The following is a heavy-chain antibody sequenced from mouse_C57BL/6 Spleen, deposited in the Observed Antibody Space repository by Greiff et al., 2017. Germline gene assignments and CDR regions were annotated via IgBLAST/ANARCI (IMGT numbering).Heavy chain of an antibody. Sequence: QVTLKESGPGILQSSQTLSLTCSFSGFSLSTSGMGVSWIRQPSGKGLEWLAPIYWDDDKRYNPSLKRRLTFSQDTPRHQVFLKITSVDNADTAKYYWARRADYGNGYYAKDYWGQGTSVTVSS. D-gene: IGHD2-1*01. J-gene: IGHJ4*01. CDR1: GFSLSTSGMG. CDR3: ARRADYGNGYYAKDY. V-gene: IGHV8-12*01. CDR2: IYWDDDK.